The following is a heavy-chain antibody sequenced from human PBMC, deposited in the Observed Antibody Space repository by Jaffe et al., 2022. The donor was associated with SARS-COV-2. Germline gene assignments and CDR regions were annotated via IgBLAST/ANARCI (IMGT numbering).Heavy chain of an antibody. CDR3: ARNRWLPDQ. V-gene: IGHV7-4-1*02. CDR2: ISTDTGKP. D-gene: IGHD3-16*02. CDR1: GYRFTSFG. J-gene: IGHJ4*02. Sequence: QVQLVQSGSELKKPGDSVKVSCKTSGYRFTSFGMNWVRQAPGQGPEWMGWISTDTGKPTYAQDFTGRFVFSLDTSVSTAYLQITSLKAEDTAVYYCARNRWLPDQWGQGTLVTVSS.